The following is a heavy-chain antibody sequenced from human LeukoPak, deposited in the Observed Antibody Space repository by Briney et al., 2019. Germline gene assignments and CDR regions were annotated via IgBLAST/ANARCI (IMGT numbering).Heavy chain of an antibody. Sequence: GASVKVSCKASGYTFTGYYMHWVRQAPGQGLEWMGWINPNSGGTNYARKFQGRVTMTRDTSISTAYMELSRLRSDDTAVYYCARVRRYCSSTSCQNWFDPWGQGTLVTVSS. V-gene: IGHV1-2*02. CDR2: INPNSGGT. CDR1: GYTFTGYY. D-gene: IGHD2-2*01. CDR3: ARVRRYCSSTSCQNWFDP. J-gene: IGHJ5*02.